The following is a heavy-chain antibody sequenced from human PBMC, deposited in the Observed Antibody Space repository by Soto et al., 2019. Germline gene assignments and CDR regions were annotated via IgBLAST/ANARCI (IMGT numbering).Heavy chain of an antibody. CDR1: GGTFSSYA. D-gene: IGHD3-22*01. V-gene: IGHV1-69*13. J-gene: IGHJ5*02. CDR3: ARAPYYYDSSGYYAGLWFDP. CDR2: TIPIFGTA. Sequence: ASVKVSCKASGGTFSSYAISWVRQAPGQGLEWMGGTIPIFGTANYAQKFQGRVTITADESTSTAYMELSSLRSEDTAVYYCARAPYYYDSSGYYAGLWFDPWGQGTLVTVSS.